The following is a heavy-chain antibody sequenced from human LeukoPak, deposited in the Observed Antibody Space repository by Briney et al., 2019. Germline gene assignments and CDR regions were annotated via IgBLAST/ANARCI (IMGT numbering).Heavy chain of an antibody. CDR1: GDSFSSNSAA. CDR2: TYYRSKWYN. V-gene: IGHV6-1*01. D-gene: IGHD3-22*01. J-gene: IGHJ1*01. CDR3: ARESTAPSYDSSGYYAIQH. Sequence: SQTLSLTCAISGDSFSSNSAAWNWIRQSPSRGLEWLGRTYYRSKWYNDYAVSVKSRITINPDTSKNQFSLQLNSVTPEDTAVYYCARESTAPSYDSSGYYAIQHWGQGTLVTVSS.